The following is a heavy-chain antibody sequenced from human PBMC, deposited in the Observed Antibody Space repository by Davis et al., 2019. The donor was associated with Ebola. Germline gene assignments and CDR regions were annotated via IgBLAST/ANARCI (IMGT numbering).Heavy chain of an antibody. J-gene: IGHJ6*02. D-gene: IGHD3-10*01. CDR1: GGSISSSSYY. V-gene: IGHV4-39*01. Sequence: MPGGSLRLSCIVSGGSISSSSYYWAWIRQPPGKGLEWIGSVYYDGSTYYNPSVKSRVTISGDTSMNQFSLRLRSVTAADTAVYYCARHPRNPGADVWCQGTTVTVSS. CDR2: VYYDGST. CDR3: ARHPRNPGADV.